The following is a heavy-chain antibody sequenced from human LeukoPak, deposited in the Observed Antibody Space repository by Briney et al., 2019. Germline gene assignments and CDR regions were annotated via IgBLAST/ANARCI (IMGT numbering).Heavy chain of an antibody. D-gene: IGHD3-22*01. Sequence: GGSLRLSCAASGFTFSSYWMSWVRQAPGKGLEWVANIKQDGSEKYYVDSAKGRFTISRDNSKNTLYLQMNSLRAEDTAVYYCAKTRLEVVPNDAFDIWGQGTMVTVSS. J-gene: IGHJ3*02. V-gene: IGHV3-7*03. CDR3: AKTRLEVVPNDAFDI. CDR1: GFTFSSYW. CDR2: IKQDGSEK.